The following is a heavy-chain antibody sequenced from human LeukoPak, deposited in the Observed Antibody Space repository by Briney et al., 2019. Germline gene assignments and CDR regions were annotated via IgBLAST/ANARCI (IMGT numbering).Heavy chain of an antibody. V-gene: IGHV1-2*06. CDR1: GYTFADYF. J-gene: IGHJ4*02. CDR2: INANSGGT. Sequence: ASVKVSCKTSGYTFADYFIHRVRQAPGQGLEYMGRINANSGGTEYQQKFQGRVTMTRDMSISTAYVEVNWLISDDTAIYYCARDVSSTPNWEFDYWGQGTTVTVSS. D-gene: IGHD1-26*01. CDR3: ARDVSSTPNWEFDY.